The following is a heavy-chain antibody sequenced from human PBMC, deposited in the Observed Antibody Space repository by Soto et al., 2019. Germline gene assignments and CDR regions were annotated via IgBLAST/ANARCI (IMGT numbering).Heavy chain of an antibody. CDR1: GYTFTSYG. CDR2: IIPIFGTA. V-gene: IGHV1-69*13. Sequence: SVKVSCKASGYTFTSYGISWVRQAPGQGLEWMGGIIPIFGTANYAQKFQGRVTITADESTSTAYMELSSLRSEDTAVYYCARGTTAKYYYYGMDVWGQGTTVTV. J-gene: IGHJ6*02. CDR3: ARGTTAKYYYYGMDV. D-gene: IGHD4-17*01.